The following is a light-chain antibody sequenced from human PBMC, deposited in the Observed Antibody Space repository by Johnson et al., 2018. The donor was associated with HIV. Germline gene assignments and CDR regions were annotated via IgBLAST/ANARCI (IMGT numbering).Light chain of an antibody. CDR2: DSN. V-gene: IGLV1-51*01. Sequence: HSVLTQPPSVSAAPGQKVTISCSGSRSNIGNNYVSWYQQLPGTAPKLLIYDSNKRPSGIPDRFSGSKSGTSATLGITGLQTGDEADYYCGTWDSSLSAGVFGTGTKVTVL. J-gene: IGLJ1*01. CDR3: GTWDSSLSAGV. CDR1: RSNIGNNY.